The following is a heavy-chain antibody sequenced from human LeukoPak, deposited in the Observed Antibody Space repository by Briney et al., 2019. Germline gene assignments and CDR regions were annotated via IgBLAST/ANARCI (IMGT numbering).Heavy chain of an antibody. CDR1: GYSISSGYY. V-gene: IGHV4-38-2*02. CDR2: IYHSGST. D-gene: IGHD1-26*01. CDR3: ARDRWELDFDY. J-gene: IGHJ4*02. Sequence: SETLSLTCTVSGYSISSGYYWGWIRQPPGKGLEWIGSIYHSGSTYYNPSLKSRATISVDTSKNQFSLKLNSVTAADTAVYYCARDRWELDFDYWGQGTLVTVSS.